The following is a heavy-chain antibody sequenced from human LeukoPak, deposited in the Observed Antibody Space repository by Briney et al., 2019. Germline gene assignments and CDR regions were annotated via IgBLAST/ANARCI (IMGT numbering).Heavy chain of an antibody. CDR3: VSSNHFWSGYYLLDY. D-gene: IGHD3-3*02. CDR2: IDHSGST. J-gene: IGHJ4*02. V-gene: IGHV4-39*07. CDR1: GGSISSEKYY. Sequence: PSETLSLTCTVSGGSISSEKYYWSWIREPPGKGLEWIGEIDHSGSTNYNPPLKSRVTISVDTSKNQFSLELSSVTAADTAVYYCVSSNHFWSGYYLLDYWSQGTLVTVSS.